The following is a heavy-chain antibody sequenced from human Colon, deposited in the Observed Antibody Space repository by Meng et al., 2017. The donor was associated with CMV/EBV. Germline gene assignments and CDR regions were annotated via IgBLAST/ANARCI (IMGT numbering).Heavy chain of an antibody. V-gene: IGHV2-5*02. CDR2: LYWDDDN. D-gene: IGHD3-10*01. CDR3: AHRPYGSGSYFFDY. CDR1: WFSLSTIGMG. Sequence: QTTLDDAGPTLVTPTDPLTLTCTFSWFSLSTIGMGVGWIRQPPGKALEWLGVLYWDDDNRYSPSLKSRLTITKDTSKNQVVLTMTNLDPLDTATYYCAHRPYGSGSYFFDYWGQGTLVTVSS. J-gene: IGHJ4*02.